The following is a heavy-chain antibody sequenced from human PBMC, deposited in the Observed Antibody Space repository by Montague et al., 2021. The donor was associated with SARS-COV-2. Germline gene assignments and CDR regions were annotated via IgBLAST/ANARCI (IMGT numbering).Heavy chain of an antibody. V-gene: IGHV4-34*01. Sequence: SETLSLTCAVYGGSLSGFYWTWIRQAPGKGLEWVGVITHGGSTSYSPPLKSRLTISLDTSKNQFSLKLDSGTAADTATYYCARSHDYRGNDYFDSWGQGALVIVSS. J-gene: IGHJ4*02. CDR3: ARSHDYRGNDYFDS. CDR2: ITHGGST. D-gene: IGHD4-23*01. CDR1: GGSLSGFY.